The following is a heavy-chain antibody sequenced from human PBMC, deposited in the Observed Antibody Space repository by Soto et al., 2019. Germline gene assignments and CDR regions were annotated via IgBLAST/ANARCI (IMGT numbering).Heavy chain of an antibody. J-gene: IGHJ4*02. CDR3: ARGRLGSSWSTPFDY. CDR1: GGTFSSYA. Sequence: QVQLVQSGAEVKKPGSSVKVSCKASGGTFSSYAISWVRQAPGQGLEWMGGIIPIFGTANYAQKFEGRVTINADESTSTAYMDLSSLRSEDRAVYYGARGRLGSSWSTPFDYWGQGTLVTVSS. V-gene: IGHV1-69*12. CDR2: IIPIFGTA. D-gene: IGHD6-6*01.